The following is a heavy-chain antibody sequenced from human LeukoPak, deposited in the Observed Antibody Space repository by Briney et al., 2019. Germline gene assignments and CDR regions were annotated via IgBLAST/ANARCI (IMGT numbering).Heavy chain of an antibody. CDR1: GGSISSGGYY. Sequence: PSETLSLTCTVSGGSISSGGYYWSWIRQHPGKGLEWIGYIYYSGSTYYNPSLKSRVTISVDTSKNQFSLKLNSVTAADTAVYFCTRDRGHGTQDSWGQGTLVTVS. V-gene: IGHV4-31*03. D-gene: IGHD1-26*01. CDR2: IYYSGST. CDR3: TRDRGHGTQDS. J-gene: IGHJ4*02.